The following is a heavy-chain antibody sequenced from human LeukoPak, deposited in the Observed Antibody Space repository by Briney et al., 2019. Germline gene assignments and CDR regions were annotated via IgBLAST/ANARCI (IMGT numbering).Heavy chain of an antibody. Sequence: GGSLRLSCAASGFTFRNAWMSWVRQAPGKGLEWVGRIKSKTDGGTTDYAAPVKGRFTISRDDSKNTLYLQMNSLKTEDTAVYYCTTQGYYDILTQSDYWGQGTLVTVSS. D-gene: IGHD3-9*01. CDR2: IKSKTDGGTT. V-gene: IGHV3-15*01. CDR1: GFTFRNAW. J-gene: IGHJ4*02. CDR3: TTQGYYDILTQSDY.